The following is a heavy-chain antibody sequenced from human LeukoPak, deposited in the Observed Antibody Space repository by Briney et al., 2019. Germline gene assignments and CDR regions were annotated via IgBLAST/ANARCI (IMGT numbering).Heavy chain of an antibody. V-gene: IGHV3-53*04. J-gene: IGHJ3*01. CDR2: IYADGYT. CDR3: ARDRRGEKDFDV. CDR1: GISVSNDY. Sequence: QPGGSLRLSCAASGISVSNDYMSWVRQAPGKGLGWVSAIYADGYTRDAASVKGRFSISRHNSKNTVYLQMDNLRPEDTAVYYCARDRRGEKDFDVWGPGTMVTVSS.